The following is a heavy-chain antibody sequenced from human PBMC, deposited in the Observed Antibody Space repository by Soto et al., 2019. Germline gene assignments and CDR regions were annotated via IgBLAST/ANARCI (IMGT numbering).Heavy chain of an antibody. CDR2: IIPIFGTA. V-gene: IGHV1-69*13. CDR3: AVTRQLVREGFDY. Sequence: GASVKVSCKASGGTFSSYAISWVRQAPGQGLEWMGGIIPIFGTANYAQKFQGRVTITADESTSTAYMELSSLRSEDTAVYYCAVTRQLVREGFDYWGQGTLVTVSS. J-gene: IGHJ4*02. CDR1: GGTFSSYA. D-gene: IGHD6-13*01.